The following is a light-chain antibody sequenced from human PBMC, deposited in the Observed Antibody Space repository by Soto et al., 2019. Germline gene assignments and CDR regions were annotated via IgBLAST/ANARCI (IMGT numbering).Light chain of an antibody. Sequence: QAVLTQPPSASGTPGQSVTISCSGSSSNIGSYYVYWYQQLPGTAPKLLIYRNNLRPSGVPDRFSGSKSGTSASLAISGLRSDDEGDYYCATWDDGLDVFGTGTKLTVL. CDR2: RNN. J-gene: IGLJ1*01. CDR3: ATWDDGLDV. CDR1: SSNIGSYY. V-gene: IGLV1-47*01.